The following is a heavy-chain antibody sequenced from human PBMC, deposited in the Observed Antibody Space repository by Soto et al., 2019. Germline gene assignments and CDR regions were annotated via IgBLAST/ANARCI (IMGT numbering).Heavy chain of an antibody. V-gene: IGHV1-69*08. Sequence: QVQLVQSGAEVKKPGSSVRVSCKASGTIFSSYTISWVRQAPGQGLEWMGRIIPILGETNSAQKFQGRVTLTADTSTNTAYMELNSLRLEDKAVYYCARGLGGRMDDWGQGTTVTVSS. J-gene: IGHJ6*02. D-gene: IGHD3-16*01. CDR3: ARGLGGRMDD. CDR1: GTIFSSYT. CDR2: IIPILGET.